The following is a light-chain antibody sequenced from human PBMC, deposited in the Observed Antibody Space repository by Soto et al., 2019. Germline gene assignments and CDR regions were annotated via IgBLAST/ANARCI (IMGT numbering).Light chain of an antibody. V-gene: IGKV3-11*01. CDR1: QSVSSY. CDR2: GAS. CDR3: QQRSNWGLT. J-gene: IGKJ4*01. Sequence: EIVLTQSPATLSLSPGERATLSCRASQSVSSYLAWYQQKPGQAPRLLIYGASNRATGIPARFSGSGSGTDFTLTISSLEPEDFAVYYCQQRSNWGLTFGGGTKVDIK.